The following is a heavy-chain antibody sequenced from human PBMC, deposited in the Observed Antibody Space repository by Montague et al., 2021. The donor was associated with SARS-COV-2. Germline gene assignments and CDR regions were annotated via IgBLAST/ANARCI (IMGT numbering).Heavy chain of an antibody. D-gene: IGHD2-21*01. Sequence: SETLSLTCAVYRGSFHIFSWGWIRQSPGKGLEWIGEIDHSGNTNYNPSLKSRVTFSVDTSKNQFSLNLTSVTAADTAMYYCARGSRVVGITPGFRYWGQGTQVAVSS. V-gene: IGHV4-34*01. CDR3: ARGSRVVGITPGFRY. CDR1: RGSFHIFS. J-gene: IGHJ4*02. CDR2: IDHSGNT.